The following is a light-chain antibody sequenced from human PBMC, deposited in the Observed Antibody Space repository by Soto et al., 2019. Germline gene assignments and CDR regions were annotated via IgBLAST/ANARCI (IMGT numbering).Light chain of an antibody. V-gene: IGLV2-8*01. CDR1: SSDVGGNKY. Sequence: QSVLTQPPSASGSPGQSVTISCTGTSSDVGGNKYVSWYQQHPGKAPKLMIYEVSKRPSGVPDRFSGSKSGNTASLTVSGLQAEDEADYYCSSYACSNNLVFGGGTKLTVL. CDR3: SSYACSNNLV. CDR2: EVS. J-gene: IGLJ2*01.